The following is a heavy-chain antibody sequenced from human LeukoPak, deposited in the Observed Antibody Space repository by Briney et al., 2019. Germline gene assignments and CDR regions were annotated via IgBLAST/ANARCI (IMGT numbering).Heavy chain of an antibody. CDR3: AKEILWFGELTIDY. CDR1: GFIFSTYA. CDR2: ISYSGGST. D-gene: IGHD3-10*01. V-gene: IGHV3-23*01. J-gene: IGHJ4*02. Sequence: PGGSLRLSCATSGFIFSTYAMIWVRQAPGKGLEWVSAISYSGGSTFYAGSVKGRFTISRDNSKNTLYLQMNSLRAEDTAVYYCAKEILWFGELTIDYWGQGTLVTVSS.